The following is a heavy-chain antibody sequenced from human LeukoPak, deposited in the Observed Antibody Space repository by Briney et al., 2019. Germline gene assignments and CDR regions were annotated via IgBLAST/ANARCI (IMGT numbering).Heavy chain of an antibody. CDR1: GFTFSSYE. J-gene: IGHJ6*03. CDR3: ARALSGCSSTSCYYYYYYMDV. V-gene: IGHV3-48*03. Sequence: GGSLRLSCAASGFTFSSYEMNWVRQAPGKGLEWVLYISSSGSTIYYADSVKGRFTISRDNAKNSLYLQMNSLRAEDTAVYYCARALSGCSSTSCYYYYYYMDVWGKGTTVTISS. CDR2: ISSSGSTI. D-gene: IGHD2-2*01.